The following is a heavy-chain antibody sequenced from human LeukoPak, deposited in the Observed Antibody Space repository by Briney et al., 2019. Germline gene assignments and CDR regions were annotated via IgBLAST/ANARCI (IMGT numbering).Heavy chain of an antibody. CDR3: ARDLYPANQQPEDWFDP. CDR2: ISAYNGNT. D-gene: IGHD6-13*01. V-gene: IGHV1-18*01. CDR1: GYTFTSYG. Sequence: ASVKVSCKASGYTFTSYGISWVRQAPGQGLEWMGWISAYNGNTNYAQKLQGRVTMTTDTSTSTAYMELRSLRSDDTAVYYCARDLYPANQQPEDWFDPWGQGTLVTVSS. J-gene: IGHJ5*02.